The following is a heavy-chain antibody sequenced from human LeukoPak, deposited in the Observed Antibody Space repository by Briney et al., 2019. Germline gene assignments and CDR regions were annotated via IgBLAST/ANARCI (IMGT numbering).Heavy chain of an antibody. D-gene: IGHD2-2*01. CDR3: ARSSSSWASFDY. J-gene: IGHJ4*02. Sequence: GGSLRLSCAASGFTFRSSWMHWVRQAPGKGLLWVSRINTDGRNTNYADAVKGRFTISRDNAKNTLYLQMNSLRAEDTAVYYCARSSSSWASFDYWGQGTLVTVSS. CDR1: GFTFRSSW. V-gene: IGHV3-74*01. CDR2: INTDGRNT.